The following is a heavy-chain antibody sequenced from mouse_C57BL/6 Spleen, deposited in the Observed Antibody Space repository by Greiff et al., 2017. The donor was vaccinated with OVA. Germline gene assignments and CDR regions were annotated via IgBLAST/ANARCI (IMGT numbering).Heavy chain of an antibody. J-gene: IGHJ1*03. CDR3: AREGAYDYDRYFDV. CDR1: GFTFSDYY. D-gene: IGHD2-4*01. CDR2: INYDGSST. Sequence: EVKVEESEGGLVQPGSSMKLSCTASGFTFSDYYMAWVRQVPEKGLEWVANINYDGSSTYYLDSLKSRFIISRDNAKNILYLQMSSLKSEDTATYYCAREGAYDYDRYFDVWGTGTTVTVSS. V-gene: IGHV5-16*01.